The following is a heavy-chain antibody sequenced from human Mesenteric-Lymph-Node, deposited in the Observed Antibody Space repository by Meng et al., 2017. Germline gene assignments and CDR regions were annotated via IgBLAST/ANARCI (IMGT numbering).Heavy chain of an antibody. CDR3: ARGTGSDDFWSGYSYYYYYYGMDV. J-gene: IGHJ6*02. D-gene: IGHD3-3*01. CDR2: IWNDGSEK. CDR1: GHTFRFYG. V-gene: IGHV3-33*01. Sequence: GGSLRLSCAVSGHTFRFYGMHWVRQAPGKGLEWVAIIWNDGSEKYYADSVNGRFTISRDNSKSTLYLQMDSLRAEDTAVYYCARGTGSDDFWSGYSYYYYYYGMDVWGQGTTVTVSS.